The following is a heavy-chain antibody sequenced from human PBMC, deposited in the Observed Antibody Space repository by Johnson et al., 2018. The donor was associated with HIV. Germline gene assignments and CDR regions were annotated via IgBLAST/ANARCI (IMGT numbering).Heavy chain of an antibody. CDR2: ISSSGSNK. CDR3: ARDAQPWGGDYVDYAFDI. D-gene: IGHD4-17*01. V-gene: IGHV3-11*04. CDR1: GFTFNDYY. Sequence: QVQLVESGGGLVKPGESLRLSCAASGFTFNDYYISWIRQAPGKGLECVSYISSSGSNKYYADSVKGRFTISRDNAKNSLYLQMNSLRAEDTAVYYCARDAQPWGGDYVDYAFDIWGQGTMVTVSS. J-gene: IGHJ3*02.